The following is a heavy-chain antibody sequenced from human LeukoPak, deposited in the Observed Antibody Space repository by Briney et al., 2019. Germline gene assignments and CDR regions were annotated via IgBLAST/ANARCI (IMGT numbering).Heavy chain of an antibody. J-gene: IGHJ5*02. V-gene: IGHV4-39*01. Sequence: SETLSLTCTVSGGSISSSSYYWGWIRQPPGKGLEWIGSIYYSGSTYYNPSLKSRVTISVDTSKNQFSLKLSSVTAADTAVYYCARRLRYFDWLPDNWFDPWGQGTLVTVSS. CDR3: ARRLRYFDWLPDNWFDP. CDR2: IYYSGST. CDR1: GGSISSSSYY. D-gene: IGHD3-9*01.